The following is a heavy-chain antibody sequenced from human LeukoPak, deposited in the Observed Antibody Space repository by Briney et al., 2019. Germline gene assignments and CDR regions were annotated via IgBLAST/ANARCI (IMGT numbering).Heavy chain of an antibody. CDR3: ARGEMRYCTGGSCYDY. Sequence: GESLKISCKGSGYRFTSYWIGWVRQMPGKGLEWMGIIYPGDSDTTYSPSFQGQVTISADKSISTAYLQWSSLKASDTAMYYCARGEMRYCTGGSCYDYWGQGTLVSVSS. V-gene: IGHV5-51*01. J-gene: IGHJ4*02. D-gene: IGHD2-15*01. CDR1: GYRFTSYW. CDR2: IYPGDSDT.